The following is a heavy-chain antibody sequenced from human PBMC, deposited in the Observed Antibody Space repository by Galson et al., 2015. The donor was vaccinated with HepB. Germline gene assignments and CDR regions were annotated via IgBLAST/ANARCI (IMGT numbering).Heavy chain of an antibody. V-gene: IGHV4-39*01. Sequence: LSLTCSVSGDSISSSDYYWGWIRQPPGKGLEWIGSIYYSGSTYYSPSLKSRVTISVDTSKNQFSLRLSSVTAADTAVYYCARRGNWGANAFDIWGQGTMVTVSS. CDR1: GDSISSSDYY. CDR3: ARRGNWGANAFDI. J-gene: IGHJ3*02. CDR2: IYYSGST. D-gene: IGHD7-27*01.